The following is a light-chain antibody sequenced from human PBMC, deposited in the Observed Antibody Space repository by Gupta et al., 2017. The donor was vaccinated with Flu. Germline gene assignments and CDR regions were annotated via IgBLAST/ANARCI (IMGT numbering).Light chain of an antibody. CDR3: YSAADNNLHVV. V-gene: IGLV3-27*01. CDR2: KDS. J-gene: IGLJ2*01. CDR1: VLAKKKY. Sequence: SYELTQPSSVSVSPGQTARITCSGDVLAKKKYARWFQQKPAQAPVLVIYKDSERPSGIPERFSGSSSGTTVTLTISGAQVEDEADYYCYSAADNNLHVVFGGGTKLTVL.